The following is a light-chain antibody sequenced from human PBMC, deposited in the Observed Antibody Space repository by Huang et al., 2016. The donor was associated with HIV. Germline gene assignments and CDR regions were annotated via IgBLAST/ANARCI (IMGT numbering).Light chain of an antibody. CDR2: EAS. V-gene: IGKV1-5*01. CDR1: QSIGTW. J-gene: IGKJ2*01. CDR3: QQCYASSYT. Sequence: DIQMTQSPSTVSASVGDRVTITCRASQSIGTWLAWYQQKPGIAPKLLIYEASSLQTGVPSRFSGTGSGTQFTHTIRTLQPDDFATYYCQQCYASSYTFGQGTKVEIK.